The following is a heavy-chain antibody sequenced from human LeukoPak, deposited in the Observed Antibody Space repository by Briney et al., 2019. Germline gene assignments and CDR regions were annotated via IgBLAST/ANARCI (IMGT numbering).Heavy chain of an antibody. Sequence: GGTLRLSCAASGFTVSSNYMSWVRQAPGKGLEWVSVIYSRGNTYYADSVKGRFIISRDNSKNTLYLQMNSLRAEDTAVYYCARVAYNDPYYYYYMDVWGKGTTVTISS. J-gene: IGHJ6*03. V-gene: IGHV3-66*01. D-gene: IGHD5-24*01. CDR3: ARVAYNDPYYYYYMDV. CDR1: GFTVSSNY. CDR2: IYSRGNT.